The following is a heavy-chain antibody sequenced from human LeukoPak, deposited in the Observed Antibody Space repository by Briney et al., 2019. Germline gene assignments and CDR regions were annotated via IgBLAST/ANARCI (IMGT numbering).Heavy chain of an antibody. V-gene: IGHV4-4*07. D-gene: IGHD3-22*01. CDR1: GGSISSYY. CDR2: IYTSGST. J-gene: IGHJ6*02. Sequence: SETLSLTCTVSGGSISSYYWSWIRQPAGKGLEWIGRIYTSGSTNYNPSLKSRVTISVDTSKNQFSLKLSSVTAADTAVYYCARDRTYYYDSSGYYRPPYYYYYGMDVWGQGTTVTVSS. CDR3: ARDRTYYYDSSGYYRPPYYYYYGMDV.